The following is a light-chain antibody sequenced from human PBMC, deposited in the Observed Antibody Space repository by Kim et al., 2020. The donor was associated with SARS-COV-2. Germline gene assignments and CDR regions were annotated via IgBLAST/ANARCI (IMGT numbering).Light chain of an antibody. CDR2: DND. Sequence: GKRFTILCSGITSNIGKHFVAWYKQLPGTAPKLLIYDNDKRPSGIPDRFSGYKSGTSATLGITGLQTGDEGNYYCGAWDSSLRTTVFGGGTQLTVL. CDR3: GAWDSSLRTTV. V-gene: IGLV1-51*01. CDR1: TSNIGKHF. J-gene: IGLJ2*01.